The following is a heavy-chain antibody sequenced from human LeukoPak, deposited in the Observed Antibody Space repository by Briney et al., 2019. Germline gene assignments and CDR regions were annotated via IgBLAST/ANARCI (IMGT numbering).Heavy chain of an antibody. J-gene: IGHJ3*02. CDR3: ARDPVAVAGTVGAFDI. V-gene: IGHV3-66*01. CDR2: IYSGGST. D-gene: IGHD6-19*01. Sequence: GGSLRLSCAASGFTVSSNCMSWVRQAPGKGLEWVSVIYSGGSTYYADSVKGRFTISRDNSKNTLYLQMNSLRAEDTAVYYCARDPVAVAGTVGAFDIWGQGTMVTVSS. CDR1: GFTVSSNC.